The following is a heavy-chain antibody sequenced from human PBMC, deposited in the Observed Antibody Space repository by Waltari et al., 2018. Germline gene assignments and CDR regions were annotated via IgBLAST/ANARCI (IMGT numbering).Heavy chain of an antibody. V-gene: IGHV4-39*01. J-gene: IGHJ5*02. CDR2: VYYRGST. Sequence: QLQLQESGPRLVKPSETLSLTCTVSGGSINTNTYFWAWIRQPPGKGLEWIGSVYYRGSTDYNESLKSRVTISVGTSKNQFSLNLSSVTAADTAVYYCASQDAAAVAYWFDPWGQGTPVTVSS. CDR1: GGSINTNTYF. CDR3: ASQDAAAVAYWFDP. D-gene: IGHD2-15*01.